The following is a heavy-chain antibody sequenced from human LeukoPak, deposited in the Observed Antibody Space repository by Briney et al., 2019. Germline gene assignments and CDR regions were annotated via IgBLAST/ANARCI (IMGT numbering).Heavy chain of an antibody. CDR2: IYHSGNT. J-gene: IGHJ2*01. V-gene: IGHV4-30-2*01. CDR3: ARDPVWYFDL. Sequence: SETLSLTCTVSGASITSGDYYWTWIRQPPGKGLEWIGYIYHSGNTYYNPSLKSRVTISVDRSRNQFSLKLSSVTAADTAVYYCARDPVWYFDLWGRGTLVTVSS. CDR1: GASITSGDYY.